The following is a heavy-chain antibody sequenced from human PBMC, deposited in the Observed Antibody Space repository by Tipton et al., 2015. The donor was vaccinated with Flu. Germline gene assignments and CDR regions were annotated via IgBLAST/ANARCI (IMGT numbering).Heavy chain of an antibody. J-gene: IGHJ3*02. CDR1: GGSISSSDYY. D-gene: IGHD2-8*01. Sequence: TLSLTCSVSGGSISSSDYYWGWIRQPPGKGLEWIGSLYFSGRTYYNPSLRSRVSLSVDTSKNQISLNLSSVNAADTALYYCARVRPNDIHSFDMWGQGTLVTVSS. CDR3: ARVRPNDIHSFDM. V-gene: IGHV4-39*07. CDR2: LYFSGRT.